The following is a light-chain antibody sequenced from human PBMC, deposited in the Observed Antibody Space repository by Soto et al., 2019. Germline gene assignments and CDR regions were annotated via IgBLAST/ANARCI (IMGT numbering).Light chain of an antibody. J-gene: IGKJ5*01. CDR2: DAS. V-gene: IGKV1-5*01. Sequence: DIQMTQSPATLSASLGDRVTITCGASQSISSWLAWYQQKPGKAPKLLIYDASSLESGVPSRFRGSGSGTEFTLTISSLQPDDFEPYYCQQYNSYSTTFGQGTRLEIK. CDR1: QSISSW. CDR3: QQYNSYSTT.